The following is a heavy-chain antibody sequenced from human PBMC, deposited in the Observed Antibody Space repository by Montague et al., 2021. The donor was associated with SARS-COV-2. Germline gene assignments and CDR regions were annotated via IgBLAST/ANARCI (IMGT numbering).Heavy chain of an antibody. CDR1: GFTFSSYA. V-gene: IGHV3-30-3*01. CDR3: ARDKDLYCSGGSCYSLDYYDSSGYSLRGYFDY. J-gene: IGHJ4*02. Sequence: SLRLSCAASGFTFSSYAMHWVRQAPGKGLEWVAVISYDGSNEYYADSVKGRFTISRDNSKNTLYLQMNSLRAEDTAVYYCARDKDLYCSGGSCYSLDYYDSSGYSLRGYFDYWGQGTLVTVSS. CDR2: ISYDGSNE. D-gene: IGHD2-15*01.